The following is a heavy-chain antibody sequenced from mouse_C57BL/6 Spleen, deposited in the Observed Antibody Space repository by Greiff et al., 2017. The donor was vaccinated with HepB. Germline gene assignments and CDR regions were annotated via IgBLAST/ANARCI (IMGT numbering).Heavy chain of an antibody. CDR3: AGGYDDFDY. V-gene: IGHV1-26*01. Sequence: EVQLQQSGPELVKPGASVKISCKASGYTFTDYYMNWVKQSHGKSLEWIGDINPNNGGTSYNQKFKGKATLTVDKSSSTAYMELRSLTSEDSAVYYCAGGYDDFDYWGQGTTLTVSS. J-gene: IGHJ2*01. D-gene: IGHD2-2*01. CDR2: INPNNGGT. CDR1: GYTFTDYY.